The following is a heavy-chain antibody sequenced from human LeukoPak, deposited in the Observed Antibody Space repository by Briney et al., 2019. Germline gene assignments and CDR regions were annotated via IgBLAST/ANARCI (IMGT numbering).Heavy chain of an antibody. V-gene: IGHV4-34*01. CDR3: ARRPSGGTNWLDP. CDR2: INHSGST. D-gene: IGHD1-26*01. Sequence: PSETLSLTCAVYGGSFSGYYWSWSRQPPGKGLEWIGEINHSGSTNYNPSLKSRVTLSVDTSKNQFSLNLSSVTAADTAVYYGARRPSGGTNWLDPWGQGSLVTVSS. CDR1: GGSFSGYY. J-gene: IGHJ5*02.